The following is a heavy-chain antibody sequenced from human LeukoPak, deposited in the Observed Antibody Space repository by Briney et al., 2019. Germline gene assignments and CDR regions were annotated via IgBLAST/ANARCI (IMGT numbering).Heavy chain of an antibody. CDR1: GGSISSYY. J-gene: IGHJ6*02. CDR2: IYYSGST. D-gene: IGHD5-12*01. CDR3: ARHVPDEPRTIEWLRFGRNYYYYGMDV. V-gene: IGHV4-39*01. Sequence: SETLSLTCTVSGGSISSYYWGWIRQPPGKGLEWIGSIYYSGSTYYNPSLKSRVTISVDTSKNQFSLKLSSVTAADTAVYYCARHVPDEPRTIEWLRFGRNYYYYGMDVWGQGTTVTVSS.